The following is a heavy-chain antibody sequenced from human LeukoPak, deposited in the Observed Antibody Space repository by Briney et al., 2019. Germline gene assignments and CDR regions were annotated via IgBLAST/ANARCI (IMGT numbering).Heavy chain of an antibody. V-gene: IGHV3-53*01. CDR1: GFTVSSNY. CDR3: ATRGSYYVVAPLGLDY. Sequence: PGGSLRLSCAASGFTVSSNYMSWVRQAPGKGLEWVSVIYSGGSTYYADSVKGRFTISRDNSKNTLYLQMNSLRAEDTAVYYCATRGSYYVVAPLGLDYWGQGTLVTVSS. D-gene: IGHD1-26*01. J-gene: IGHJ4*02. CDR2: IYSGGST.